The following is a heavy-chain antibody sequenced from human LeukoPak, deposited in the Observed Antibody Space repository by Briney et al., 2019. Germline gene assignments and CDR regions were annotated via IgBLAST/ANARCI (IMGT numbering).Heavy chain of an antibody. Sequence: GGSLRLSCAASGFTFSSYGMHWVRQAPGKGLEWVAVISYDGTNKFYADSVKGRFTISRDNSKNTLYLQMNSLRAEDTAVYYCAKDGGDYTEDAFDIWGQGTMVTVSS. D-gene: IGHD4-17*01. V-gene: IGHV3-30*18. J-gene: IGHJ3*02. CDR2: ISYDGTNK. CDR3: AKDGGDYTEDAFDI. CDR1: GFTFSSYG.